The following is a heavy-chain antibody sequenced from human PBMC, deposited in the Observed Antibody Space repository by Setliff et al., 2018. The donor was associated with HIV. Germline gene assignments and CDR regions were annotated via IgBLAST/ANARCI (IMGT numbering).Heavy chain of an antibody. D-gene: IGHD2-15*01. CDR2: RYYSGST. CDR1: GASISSSTDY. V-gene: IGHV4-39*01. J-gene: IGHJ5*02. CDR3: ARHHYSNWFDP. Sequence: SETLSLTCTVSGASISSSTDYWGWIRQSPGKGLEWIGSRYYSGSTYQNPSLKSRVTISVDTSKNQFSLKLSSVTAADTAVYYCARHHYSNWFDPWGQGTLVTVSS.